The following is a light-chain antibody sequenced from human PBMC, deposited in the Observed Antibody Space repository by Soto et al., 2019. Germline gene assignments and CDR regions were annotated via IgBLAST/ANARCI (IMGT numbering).Light chain of an antibody. CDR3: QHYGSSPPVYT. CDR1: QSVSSRS. V-gene: IGKV3-20*01. CDR2: GAS. J-gene: IGKJ2*01. Sequence: EIVLRQSPGTLSLSPGERVTLSCRASQSVSSRSLAWYQQNPGQAPRLLIYGASTRATGIPDRFSGSGSGTDFTLTISRLEPEDFAVYYCQHYGSSPPVYTFGQGTKVDIK.